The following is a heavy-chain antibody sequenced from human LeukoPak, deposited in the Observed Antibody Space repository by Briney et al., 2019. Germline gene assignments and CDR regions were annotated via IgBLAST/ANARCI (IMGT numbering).Heavy chain of an antibody. D-gene: IGHD3-22*01. V-gene: IGHV4-4*02. CDR3: ARAVVVTKRGRVYYYYMDV. J-gene: IGHJ6*03. CDR2: INHSGST. CDR1: GGSISSNNW. Sequence: SETLSLTCAVSGGSISSNNWWSWVRQPPGKGLEWIGEINHSGSTNYNPSLKSRVTISVDTSKNQFSLKLSSVTAADTAVYYCARAVVVTKRGRVYYYYMDVWGKGTTVTVSS.